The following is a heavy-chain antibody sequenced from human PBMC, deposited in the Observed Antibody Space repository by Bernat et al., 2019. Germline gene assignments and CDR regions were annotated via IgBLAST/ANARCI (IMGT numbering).Heavy chain of an antibody. J-gene: IGHJ6*02. Sequence: QVQLQQWGAGLLKPSETLSLTCAVYGGSFSGCYWSWIRQPPGKGLEWIGEINHSGSTNYNPSLKSRVTISVDTSKNQFSLKLSSVTAADTAVYYCARGRGYCSSTSCYRRREDYYGMDVWGQGTTVTVSS. CDR3: ARGRGYCSSTSCYRRREDYYGMDV. D-gene: IGHD2-2*02. CDR1: GGSFSGCY. CDR2: INHSGST. V-gene: IGHV4-34*01.